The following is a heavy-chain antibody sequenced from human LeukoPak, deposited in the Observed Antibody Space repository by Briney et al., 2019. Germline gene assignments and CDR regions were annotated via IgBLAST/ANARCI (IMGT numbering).Heavy chain of an antibody. CDR1: GFTFSSYA. CDR2: ISYDGSNK. Sequence: GGSLRLSCAASGFTFSSYAMHWVRQAPGKGLEWVAVISYDGSNKYYADSVKGRFTISRDNSKNTLYLQMNSLRAEDTAVYYCARDPPGYRIAVAGLFDYWGQGTLVTVSS. V-gene: IGHV3-30*04. J-gene: IGHJ4*02. D-gene: IGHD6-19*01. CDR3: ARDPPGYRIAVAGLFDY.